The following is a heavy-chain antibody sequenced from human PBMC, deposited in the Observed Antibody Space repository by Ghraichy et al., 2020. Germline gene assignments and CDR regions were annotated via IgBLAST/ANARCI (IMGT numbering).Heavy chain of an antibody. CDR3: ARDPLHGALDY. V-gene: IGHV3-7*03. J-gene: IGHJ4*02. Sequence: GESLNISCAASGFTFQKNWMGWVRLTPGKGLEWVANTNDDAKEKYYVDSVEGRFTISRDNARNLLFLQINSLRVEDTAVYYCARDPLHGALDYWGRGTEVTVAS. CDR2: TNDDAKEK. D-gene: IGHD3-10*01. CDR1: GFTFQKNW.